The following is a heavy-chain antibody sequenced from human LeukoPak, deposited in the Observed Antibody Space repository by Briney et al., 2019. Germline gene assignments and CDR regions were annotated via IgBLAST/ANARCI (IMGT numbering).Heavy chain of an antibody. Sequence: GGSLRLSCAASGLTFISYSMTWVRQAPGRGLEWVSRINSDGSSTSYADSVKGRFTISRDNAKNTLYLQMNSLRAEDTAVYYCAKWAGNHYDFWSGSYYFDYWGQGTLVTVSS. CDR3: AKWAGNHYDFWSGSYYFDY. V-gene: IGHV3-74*01. D-gene: IGHD3-3*01. J-gene: IGHJ4*02. CDR2: INSDGSST. CDR1: GLTFISYS.